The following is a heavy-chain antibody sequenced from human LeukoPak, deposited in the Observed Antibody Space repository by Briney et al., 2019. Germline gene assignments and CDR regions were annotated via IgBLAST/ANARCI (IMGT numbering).Heavy chain of an antibody. V-gene: IGHV1-69*04. CDR2: IIPIFGIA. D-gene: IGHD2-21*02. J-gene: IGHJ4*02. CDR1: GGTFSSYA. Sequence: SVKVSCKASGGTFSSYAISWVRQAPGQGLEWMGRIIPIFGIANYAQKFQGRVTITADKSTSTAYMELSSLRSEDMAVYYCAKTASEYYFDYWGQGTLVTVSS. CDR3: AKTASEYYFDY.